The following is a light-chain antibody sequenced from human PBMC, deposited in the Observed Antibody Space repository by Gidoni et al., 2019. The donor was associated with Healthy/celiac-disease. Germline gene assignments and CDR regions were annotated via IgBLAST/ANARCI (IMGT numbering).Light chain of an antibody. Sequence: DIQMTQSPSTLSASVGDRVTRTCRASQSISSWLAWYQQKPRKAPTLLIYEASSLESGVPSRFSCSGSGTEFTLTISSLQPDAFAIYFCQRYNSYSSYTFGQGTKLEIK. V-gene: IGKV1-5*01. CDR2: EAS. CDR1: QSISSW. J-gene: IGKJ2*01. CDR3: QRYNSYSSYT.